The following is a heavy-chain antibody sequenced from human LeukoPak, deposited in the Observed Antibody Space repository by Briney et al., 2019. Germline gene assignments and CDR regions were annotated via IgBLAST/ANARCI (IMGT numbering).Heavy chain of an antibody. CDR3: AREKFDS. V-gene: IGHV3-30*03. Sequence: GGSLRLSCAASGFTFSSYSMNWARQAPGKGLEWVAVVSYEGTIKYYSDSAKGRFTISRDNSNSLISLQMNDLTTEDTAVYYCAREKFDSWGQGTLVTVSP. CDR2: VSYEGTIK. J-gene: IGHJ5*01. CDR1: GFTFSSYS.